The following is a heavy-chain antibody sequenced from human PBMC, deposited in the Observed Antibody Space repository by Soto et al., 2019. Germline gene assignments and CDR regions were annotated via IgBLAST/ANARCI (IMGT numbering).Heavy chain of an antibody. CDR3: AKDSLRRLLWFGEIPSFFDY. Sequence: GGSLRLSCAASGFTFSSYGMHWVRQAPGKGLEWVAVISYDGSNKYYADSVKGRFTISSDNSKNTLYLQMNSLRAEDTAVYYCAKDSLRRLLWFGEIPSFFDYWGQGTLVTVSS. CDR1: GFTFSSYG. J-gene: IGHJ4*02. V-gene: IGHV3-30*18. CDR2: ISYDGSNK. D-gene: IGHD3-10*01.